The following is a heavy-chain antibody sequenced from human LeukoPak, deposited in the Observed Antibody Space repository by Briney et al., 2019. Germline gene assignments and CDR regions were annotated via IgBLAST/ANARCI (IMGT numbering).Heavy chain of an antibody. Sequence: KSSETLSLTCTVSGGSISSYYWSWIRQPPGKGLERIGYIYYSGSTNYNPSLKSRVTISVDTSKNQFSLKLSSVTAADTAVYYCARRDYGEHFDYWGQGTLVTVSS. CDR3: ARRDYGEHFDY. CDR2: IYYSGST. CDR1: GGSISSYY. V-gene: IGHV4-59*01. D-gene: IGHD4-17*01. J-gene: IGHJ4*02.